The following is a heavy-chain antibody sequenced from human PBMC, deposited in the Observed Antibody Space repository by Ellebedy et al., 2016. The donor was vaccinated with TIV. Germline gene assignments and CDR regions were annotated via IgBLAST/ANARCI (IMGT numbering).Heavy chain of an antibody. CDR3: ARVVPYYYDSSGYYLIDY. CDR1: GGSVSSGSYY. CDR2: IYYSGST. V-gene: IGHV4-61*01. D-gene: IGHD3-22*01. Sequence: SETLSLTXTVSGGSVSSGSYYWSWIRQPPGKGLEWIGYIYYSGSTNYNPSLKSRVTISVDTSKNQFSLKLSSVTAADTAVYYCARVVPYYYDSSGYYLIDYWGQGTLVTVSS. J-gene: IGHJ4*02.